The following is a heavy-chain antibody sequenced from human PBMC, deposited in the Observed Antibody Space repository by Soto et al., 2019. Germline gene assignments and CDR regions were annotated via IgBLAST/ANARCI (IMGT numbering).Heavy chain of an antibody. CDR1: GYIIMNYW. D-gene: IGHD3-16*01. Sequence: GESLKISCKASGYIIMNYWIGWVRQMPGQGLEWMGIIFPDDSDTRYSPSFQGHVTISVDKSISTAYVQWSSLKASDSAIYYCFRGGVTSRTFDYWGQGTLVTVS. CDR3: FRGGVTSRTFDY. CDR2: IFPDDSDT. V-gene: IGHV5-51*01. J-gene: IGHJ4*02.